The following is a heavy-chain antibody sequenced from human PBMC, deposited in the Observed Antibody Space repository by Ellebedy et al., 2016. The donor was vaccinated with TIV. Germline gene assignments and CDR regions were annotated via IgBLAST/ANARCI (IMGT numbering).Heavy chain of an antibody. CDR2: INHSGST. J-gene: IGHJ4*02. D-gene: IGHD3-22*01. CDR1: GGSFSGYY. Sequence: MPSETLSLTCAVYGGSFSGYYWSWIRQPPGKGLEWIGEINHSGSTNYNPSLKSRVTVSVDTSKNQFSLKLSSVTAADKAVYYCESEADSSGYTLPGYWGQGTLVTVSS. CDR3: ESEADSSGYTLPGY. V-gene: IGHV4-34*01.